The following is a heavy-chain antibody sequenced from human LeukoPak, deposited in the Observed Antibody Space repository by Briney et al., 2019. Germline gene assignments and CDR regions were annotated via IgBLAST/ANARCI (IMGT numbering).Heavy chain of an antibody. D-gene: IGHD6-13*01. V-gene: IGHV7-4-1*02. CDR3: ARGVGSGYSSSWYPSYYYMDV. CDR2: INTNTGNP. CDR1: GYTFTSYA. Sequence: ASVKVSCKASGYTFTSYAMNWVRQAPGQGLEWMGWINTNTGNPTYAQGFTGRFVFSLDTSVSTAYLQISSLKAEDTAVYYCARGVGSGYSSSWYPSYYYMDVWGKGTTVTVSS. J-gene: IGHJ6*03.